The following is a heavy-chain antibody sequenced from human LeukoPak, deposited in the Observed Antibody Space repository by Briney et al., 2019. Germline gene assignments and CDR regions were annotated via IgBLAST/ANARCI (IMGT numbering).Heavy chain of an antibody. J-gene: IGHJ4*02. D-gene: IGHD1-26*01. CDR2: IDWDDDK. Sequence: ASGPALVKPTQTLTLTCTFSGFSLSTSGMRVSWIRQPPGKALEWLARIDWDDDKFYSTSLKTRLTISKDTSKNQVVLTMTNMDPVDTATYYCARIAPVGAGLYFDYWGQGTLVTVSS. CDR3: ARIAPVGAGLYFDY. CDR1: GFSLSTSGMR. V-gene: IGHV2-70*04.